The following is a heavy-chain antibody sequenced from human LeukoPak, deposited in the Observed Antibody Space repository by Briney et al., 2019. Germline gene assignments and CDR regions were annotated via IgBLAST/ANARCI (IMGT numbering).Heavy chain of an antibody. CDR3: ARAVGGDGSGSL. J-gene: IGHJ4*02. D-gene: IGHD3-10*01. V-gene: IGHV4-59*01. CDR1: GGSISSYY. Sequence: SETLSLTCSVSGGSISSYYWSWIRQPPGKGLEWIGYIYYSGRTSYNPSLKSRVTISVDTSKNQFSLRLSSVTAADTAVYYCARAVGGDGSGSLWGPGTLVTVSS. CDR2: IYYSGRT.